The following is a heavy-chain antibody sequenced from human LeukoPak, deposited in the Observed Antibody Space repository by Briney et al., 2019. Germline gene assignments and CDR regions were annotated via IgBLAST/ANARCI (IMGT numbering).Heavy chain of an antibody. CDR1: GFTFRTYG. CDR3: ARDWAPSYYYDTSGYTTAFDI. J-gene: IGHJ3*02. CDR2: IWHDRSNE. D-gene: IGHD3-22*01. Sequence: TGGSLRLSCAASGFTFRTYGMHWVRQAPGKGLEWVAVIWHDRSNEYYADSVKGRFTISRDNSKNTLYLQMNSLRAEDTAVYYCARDWAPSYYYDTSGYTTAFDIWGQGTMVTVSS. V-gene: IGHV3-33*01.